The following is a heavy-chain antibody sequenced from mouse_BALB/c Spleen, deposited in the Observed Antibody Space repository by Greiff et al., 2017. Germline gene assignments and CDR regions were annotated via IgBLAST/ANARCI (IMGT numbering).Heavy chain of an antibody. CDR2: IDPANGNT. D-gene: IGHD1-1*01. CDR3: ATHYYGSPFDY. Sequence: VQLQQSGAELVRSGASVKLSCTASGFNIKDTYMHWVKQRPEQGLEWIGRIDPANGNTKYDPKFQGKATITADTSSNTAYLQLSSLTSEDTAVYYCATHYYGSPFDYWGQGTTLTVSS. CDR1: GFNIKDTY. J-gene: IGHJ2*01. V-gene: IGHV14-3*02.